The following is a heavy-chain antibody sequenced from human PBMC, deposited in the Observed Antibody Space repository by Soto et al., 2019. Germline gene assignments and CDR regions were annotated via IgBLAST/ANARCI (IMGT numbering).Heavy chain of an antibody. CDR1: GFTFSSYE. V-gene: IGHV3-48*03. J-gene: IGHJ4*02. Sequence: GGSLRLSCAASGFTFSSYEMNWVRQAPGKGLEWVSYISSSGSTIYYADSVKGRFTISRDNAKNSLYLQMNSLRAEGTAVYYCARGRDYVFDYWGQGTLVTVSS. CDR3: ARGRDYVFDY. CDR2: ISSSGSTI. D-gene: IGHD4-17*01.